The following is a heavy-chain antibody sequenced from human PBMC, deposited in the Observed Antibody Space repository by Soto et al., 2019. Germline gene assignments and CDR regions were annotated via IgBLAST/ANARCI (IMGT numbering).Heavy chain of an antibody. D-gene: IGHD6-13*01. V-gene: IGHV1-69*13. J-gene: IGHJ4*02. CDR2: IVPIYRTA. Sequence: ASVKVSCKASGGTFSSYRINWVRQAPGQGLEWVGGIVPIYRTADYAQKFQGRVTITADESARTSYMELRSMKSTDTAVYYCVRDSGAKLSSSWGQGTLVTVSS. CDR3: VRDSGAKLSSS. CDR1: GGTFSSYR.